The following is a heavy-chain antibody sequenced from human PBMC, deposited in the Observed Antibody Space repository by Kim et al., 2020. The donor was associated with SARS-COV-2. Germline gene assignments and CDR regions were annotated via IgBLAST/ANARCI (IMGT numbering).Heavy chain of an antibody. CDR1: GGSISSSSYY. J-gene: IGHJ4*02. D-gene: IGHD3-10*01. V-gene: IGHV4-39*01. CDR3: ARHSRVRGVIDY. CDR2: IYYSGST. Sequence: SETLSLTCTVSGGSISSSSYYWGWIRQPPGKGLEWIGSIYYSGSTYYNPSLKSRVTISVDTSKNQFSLKLSSVTAADTAVYYCARHSRVRGVIDYWGQGTLVTVSS.